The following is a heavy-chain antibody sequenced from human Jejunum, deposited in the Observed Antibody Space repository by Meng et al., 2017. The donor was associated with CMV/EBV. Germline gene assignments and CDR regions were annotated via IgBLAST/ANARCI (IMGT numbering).Heavy chain of an antibody. CDR1: GFSVSSNY. Sequence: VQLVGSGGGLVKPGGSLRLSCAASGFSVSSNYMSWVRQAPGKGLECVSISDPTGYTYYADSVKGRFSISSDSSRNTLYIEMNSLRVEDTAVYYCARGMYFSPWGQGTLVTVFS. V-gene: IGHV3-66*01. D-gene: IGHD2-8*01. CDR3: ARGMYFSP. J-gene: IGHJ5*02. CDR2: SDPTGYT.